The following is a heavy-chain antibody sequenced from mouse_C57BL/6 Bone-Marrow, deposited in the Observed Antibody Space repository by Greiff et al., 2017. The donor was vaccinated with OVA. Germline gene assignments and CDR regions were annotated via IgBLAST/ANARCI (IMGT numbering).Heavy chain of an antibody. Sequence: VQLQQSGAELARPGASVKLSCKASGYTFTSYGISWVKQRTGQGLEWIGEIYPRSGNTYYNEKFKGKATLTADKSSSTAYMELRSLTSEDSAVYFCANYGNYDAWFAYWGQGTLVTVSA. CDR2: IYPRSGNT. CDR1: GYTFTSYG. CDR3: ANYGNYDAWFAY. D-gene: IGHD2-1*01. V-gene: IGHV1-81*01. J-gene: IGHJ3*01.